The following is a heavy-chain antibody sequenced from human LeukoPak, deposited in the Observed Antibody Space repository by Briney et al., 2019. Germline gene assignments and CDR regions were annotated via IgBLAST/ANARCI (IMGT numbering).Heavy chain of an antibody. CDR3: ARGEPSSSWHYYYGMDV. D-gene: IGHD6-6*01. CDR2: INPNSGGT. J-gene: IGHJ6*02. V-gene: IGHV1-2*02. Sequence: VASVKVSCKASGYTFTGYYMHWVRQAPGQGLEWMGWINPNSGGTNYAQKFQGRVTMTRDTSISTAYMELSRLRSDDTAVYYCARGEPSSSWHYYYGMDVWGQGTTVTVS. CDR1: GYTFTGYY.